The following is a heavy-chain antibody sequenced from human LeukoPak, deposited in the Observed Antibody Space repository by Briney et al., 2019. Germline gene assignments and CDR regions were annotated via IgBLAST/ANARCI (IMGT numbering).Heavy chain of an antibody. CDR1: GFTFSSYA. D-gene: IGHD6-19*01. Sequence: PGGSLRLSCAASGFTFSSYAMSWVRQAPGKGLEWVSAISGSGGSTYYADSVKGRFTISRDNSKNTLYLQMNSLRAEDTGVYYCAKDTEWMVRGAFDYWGQGTLVTVSS. V-gene: IGHV3-23*01. CDR3: AKDTEWMVRGAFDY. J-gene: IGHJ4*02. CDR2: ISGSGGST.